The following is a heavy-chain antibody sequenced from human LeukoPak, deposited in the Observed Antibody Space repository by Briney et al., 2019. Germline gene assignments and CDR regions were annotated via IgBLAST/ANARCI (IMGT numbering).Heavy chain of an antibody. CDR3: AMRPADCSSSSCPTINRYYYGMDV. V-gene: IGHV3-23*01. D-gene: IGHD2-15*01. J-gene: IGHJ6*02. CDR2: ISGNGGST. Sequence: ETLSLTCTVSGGSISSYYWSWVRQAPGKGLEWVSAISGNGGSTYYADSVKGRFTISRDNSKNTLHLQLNSLRDEDTAMYYCAMRPADCSSSSCPTINRYYYGMDVWGQGTTVIVSS. CDR1: GGSISSYY.